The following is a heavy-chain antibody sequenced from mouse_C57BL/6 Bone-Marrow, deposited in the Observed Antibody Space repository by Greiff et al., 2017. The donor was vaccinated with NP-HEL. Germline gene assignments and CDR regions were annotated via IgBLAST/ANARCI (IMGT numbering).Heavy chain of an antibody. J-gene: IGHJ2*01. Sequence: EVMLVESGGDLVKPGGSLKLSCAASGFTFSSYGMSWVRQTPDKRLEWIATISSGGSYTYYPDSVKGRFTISRDNAKNTLYLQMSSLKSEDTAMYYCARAYYSTLDYWGQGTTLTVSS. CDR1: GFTFSSYG. CDR3: ARAYYSTLDY. D-gene: IGHD2-5*01. CDR2: ISSGGSYT. V-gene: IGHV5-6*02.